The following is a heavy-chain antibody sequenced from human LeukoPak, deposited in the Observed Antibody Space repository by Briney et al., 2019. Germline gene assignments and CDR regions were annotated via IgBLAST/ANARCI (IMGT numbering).Heavy chain of an antibody. D-gene: IGHD5-18*01. V-gene: IGHV5-51*01. CDR1: GYSFTNYW. J-gene: IGHJ5*02. Sequence: GESLKISCKGSGYSFTNYWIGWVRQMPGKGPVWMGIIYPGDSDTRYSPSFQGQVTISADKSISTAYLQWSSLKASDTAMYYCARHLRLWQNWFDPWGQGTLVTVSS. CDR3: ARHLRLWQNWFDP. CDR2: IYPGDSDT.